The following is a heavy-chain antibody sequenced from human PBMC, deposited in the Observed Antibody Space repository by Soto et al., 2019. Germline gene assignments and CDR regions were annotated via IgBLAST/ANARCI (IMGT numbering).Heavy chain of an antibody. Sequence: QVTLKESGPVLVKPTEPLTLTCTVSGFSLSSARMGVSWIRQPPGKALEWLAHIFSNDEISYSTSLKSRLTISKDTSISQVVLNMTNMDPVDTATYYCARIDWEYDCDYWGQGTLVTVSS. D-gene: IGHD1-26*01. CDR1: GFSLSSARMG. J-gene: IGHJ4*02. CDR2: IFSNDEI. V-gene: IGHV2-26*01. CDR3: ARIDWEYDCDY.